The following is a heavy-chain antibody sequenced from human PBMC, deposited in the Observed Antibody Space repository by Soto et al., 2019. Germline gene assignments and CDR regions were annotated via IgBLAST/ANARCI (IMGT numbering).Heavy chain of an antibody. J-gene: IGHJ6*02. CDR1: GGSISSYY. D-gene: IGHD3-3*01. Sequence: SETLSLTCTVSGGSISSYYWSWIRQPPGKGLEWIGYIYYSGSTNYNPSLKSRVTISVDTSKNQFSLKLSSVTAADTDVYYCARDVKRYDFWSGPGYYYGMDVWGQVTTGTV. CDR2: IYYSGST. V-gene: IGHV4-59*01. CDR3: ARDVKRYDFWSGPGYYYGMDV.